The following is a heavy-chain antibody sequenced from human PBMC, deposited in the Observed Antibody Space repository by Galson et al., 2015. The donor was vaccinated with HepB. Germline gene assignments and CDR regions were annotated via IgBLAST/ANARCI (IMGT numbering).Heavy chain of an antibody. Sequence: SVKVSCKASGGTFGSYTISWVRQAPGQGLEWMGRIIPILGIANYAQKFQGRVTITADKSTSTAYMELSSLRSEDTAVYYCARAHGSGSYYNVYYGMDVWGQGTTVTVSS. CDR2: IIPILGIA. V-gene: IGHV1-69*02. J-gene: IGHJ6*02. CDR3: ARAHGSGSYYNVYYGMDV. CDR1: GGTFGSYT. D-gene: IGHD3-10*01.